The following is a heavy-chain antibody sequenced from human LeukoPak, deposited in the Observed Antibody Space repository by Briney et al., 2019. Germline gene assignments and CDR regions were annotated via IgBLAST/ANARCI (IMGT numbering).Heavy chain of an antibody. J-gene: IGHJ3*02. CDR1: GGSISSYY. CDR2: IYYSGST. V-gene: IGHV4-59*01. Sequence: SETLSPICTVSGGSISSYYWSWIRQSPGKGLEWIGYIYYSGSTNYNPSLKSRVTISVDTSKNQFSLKLSSVTAADTAVYYCAGIAVDGNGAFDIRGQGTMVTVSS. CDR3: AGIAVDGNGAFDI. D-gene: IGHD6-19*01.